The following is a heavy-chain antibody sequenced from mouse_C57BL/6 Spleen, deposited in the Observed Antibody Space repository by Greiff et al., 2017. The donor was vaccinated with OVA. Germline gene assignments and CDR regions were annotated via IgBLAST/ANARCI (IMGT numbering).Heavy chain of an antibody. J-gene: IGHJ4*01. CDR3: ARFTTVVAPYAMDY. Sequence: VQLQQSGPELVKPGASVKIPCKASGYTFIDYNMDWVKQSHGKSLEWIGDINPNNGGTIYNQKFKGKATLTVDKSSSTAYMELRSLTSEDTAVYYCARFTTVVAPYAMDYWGQGTSVTVSS. V-gene: IGHV1-18*01. CDR1: GYTFIDYN. D-gene: IGHD1-1*01. CDR2: INPNNGGT.